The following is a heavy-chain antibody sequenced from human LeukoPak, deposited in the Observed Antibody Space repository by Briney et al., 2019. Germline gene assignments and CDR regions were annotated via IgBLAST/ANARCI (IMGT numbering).Heavy chain of an antibody. D-gene: IGHD1-26*01. CDR2: INPSGGST. CDR1: GYTFTSYY. Sequence: ASVKVSCKAPGYTFTSYYMHWVRQAPGQGLEWMGIINPSGGSTSYAQKFQGRVTMTRDTSTSTVYMELSSLRSEDTAVYYCARPWELHAPREAFDIWGQGTMVTVSS. CDR3: ARPWELHAPREAFDI. V-gene: IGHV1-46*01. J-gene: IGHJ3*02.